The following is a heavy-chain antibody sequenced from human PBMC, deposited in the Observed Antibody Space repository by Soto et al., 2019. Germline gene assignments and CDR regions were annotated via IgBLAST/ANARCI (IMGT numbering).Heavy chain of an antibody. CDR2: ISGSGGST. D-gene: IGHD1-7*01. V-gene: IGHV3-23*01. J-gene: IGHJ5*02. CDR3: AKDRRYNWNYSWFDP. CDR1: GFTFSSYA. Sequence: EVQLLESGGGLVQPGGSLRLSCAASGFTFSSYAISWVRQAPGKGLEWVSAISGSGGSTYYADSVKGRFTISRDNSKNTLYLQMNSLRAEDTAVYYCAKDRRYNWNYSWFDPWGQGTLVTVSS.